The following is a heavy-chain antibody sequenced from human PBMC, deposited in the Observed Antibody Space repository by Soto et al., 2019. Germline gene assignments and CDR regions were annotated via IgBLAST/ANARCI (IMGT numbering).Heavy chain of an antibody. J-gene: IGHJ4*02. CDR1: GYSFTSYD. D-gene: IGHD3-3*01. Sequence: ASVNVSCKASGYSFTSYDINLGRQATGQGLEWMGWMNPNSGNTGYAQKFQGRVTMTRNTSISTAYMKLTSVTAADTAVYFCARGGWRQIDYWGQGTLVTVSS. CDR3: ARGGWRQIDY. CDR2: MNPNSGNT. V-gene: IGHV1-8*01.